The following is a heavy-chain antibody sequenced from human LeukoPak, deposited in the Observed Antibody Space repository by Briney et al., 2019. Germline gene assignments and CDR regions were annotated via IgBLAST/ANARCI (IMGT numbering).Heavy chain of an antibody. CDR1: GGSISSRSYY. J-gene: IGHJ1*01. Sequence: SETLSLTCTVSGGSISSRSYYWGWIRQPPGKGLECIENIYSSGATYYNPSLKSRLTISLDTSKSQFSLRLSSVTAADTAVYYCVQNIPGTVEHWGQGALVTVSS. D-gene: IGHD1-7*01. CDR3: VQNIPGTVEH. V-gene: IGHV4-39*01. CDR2: IYSSGAT.